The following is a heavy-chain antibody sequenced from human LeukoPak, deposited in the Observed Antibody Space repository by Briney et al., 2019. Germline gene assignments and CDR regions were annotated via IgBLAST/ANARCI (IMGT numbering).Heavy chain of an antibody. CDR3: ARAGLDDFWSGNYYYYYMDV. J-gene: IGHJ6*03. Sequence: GGSLRLSCAASGFTFSNFGMHWVRQAPGKGLEWVAVIWYDGTTKHYADSVKGRFTISRDNSKNTLYLQMNSLRAEDTAVYYCARAGLDDFWSGNYYYYYMDVWGKGTTVTVSS. CDR2: IWYDGTTK. V-gene: IGHV3-33*01. CDR1: GFTFSNFG. D-gene: IGHD3-3*01.